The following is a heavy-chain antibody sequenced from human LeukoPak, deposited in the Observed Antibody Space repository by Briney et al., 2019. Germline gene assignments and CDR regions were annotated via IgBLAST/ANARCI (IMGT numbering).Heavy chain of an antibody. CDR3: ARDHHYGSGSYKVDY. J-gene: IGHJ4*02. Sequence: GGSLRLSCAASGFTFSSYSMNWVRQAPGKGLEWVSYISSSSSTIYYADSVKGRFTISRDNAKNSLYLQMNSLRDEDTAVYYCARDHHYGSGSYKVDYWGQGTLVTVSS. CDR2: ISSSSSTI. D-gene: IGHD3-10*01. V-gene: IGHV3-48*02. CDR1: GFTFSSYS.